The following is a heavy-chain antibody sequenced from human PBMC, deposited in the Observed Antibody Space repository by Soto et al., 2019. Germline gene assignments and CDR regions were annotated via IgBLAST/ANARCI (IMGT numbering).Heavy chain of an antibody. D-gene: IGHD3-22*01. CDR1: GYTFTSYG. V-gene: IGHV1-18*04. CDR2: ISAYNGNT. CDR3: ERNWGPYIHKYDYDSSGYSLDAVDI. J-gene: IGHJ3*02. Sequence: ASVKVSCKASGYTFTSYGISWVRQAPGQGLEWMGWISAYNGNTNYAQKLQGRVTMTTDTSTSTAYMELRSLRSDVTAVYYCERNWGPYIHKYDYDSSGYSLDAVDIWGEGTKVTVS.